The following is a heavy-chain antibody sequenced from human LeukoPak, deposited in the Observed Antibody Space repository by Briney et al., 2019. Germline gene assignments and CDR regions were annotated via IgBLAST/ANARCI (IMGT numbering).Heavy chain of an antibody. Sequence: ASVKVSCKASGYTFTSYGTSWVRQPPGQGLEWMGWISAYNGNTNYAQKLQGRVTMTTDTSTSTAYMELRSLRSDDTAVYYCARQSREWRPFDYWGQGTLVTVSS. CDR1: GYTFTSYG. V-gene: IGHV1-18*01. CDR3: ARQSREWRPFDY. J-gene: IGHJ4*02. CDR2: ISAYNGNT. D-gene: IGHD3-3*01.